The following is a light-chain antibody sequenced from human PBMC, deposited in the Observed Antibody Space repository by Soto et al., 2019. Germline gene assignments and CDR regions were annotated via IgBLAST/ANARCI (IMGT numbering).Light chain of an antibody. CDR3: QQRSNWPST. V-gene: IGKV3-11*01. J-gene: IGKJ4*01. Sequence: EIVLTQSPATLSLSPGDRATLSCRASQSVSSYLAWYQQKPGQAPRLLIYDASNRATGIPARFSGSGSGTDLPLTITTLEPEDFAVYYCQQRSNWPSTFGGGTKVEIK. CDR2: DAS. CDR1: QSVSSY.